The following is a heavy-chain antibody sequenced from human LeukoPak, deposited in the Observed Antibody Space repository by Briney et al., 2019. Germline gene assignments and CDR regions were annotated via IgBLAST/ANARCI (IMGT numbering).Heavy chain of an antibody. CDR3: TKASLAFGTKYFDP. D-gene: IGHD3-10*01. J-gene: IGHJ5*02. V-gene: IGHV1-8*01. CDR2: MNPKSGNT. CDR1: GYPFSNYD. Sequence: ASVKVSCKASGYPFSNYDINWVRQAPGQGLEWMGWMNPKSGNTGYGQKFQGRVTMIRVTSITTAYMELRSLRSDDTAVYYCTKASLAFGTKYFDPWGQGTLVTVSS.